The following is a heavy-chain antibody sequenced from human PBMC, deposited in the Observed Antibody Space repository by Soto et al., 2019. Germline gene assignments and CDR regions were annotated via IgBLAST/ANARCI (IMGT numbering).Heavy chain of an antibody. V-gene: IGHV1-18*01. CDR1: GYTFTSYG. Sequence: ASVKVSCKASGYTFTSYGISWVRQAPGQGLEWMGWIIAYNGNTNYAQKLQGRVTMTTDTSTSTAYMELRSLRSDDTAVYYCARTPTYGIWSGYYTGPFDYWGQGTLVTVSS. D-gene: IGHD3-3*01. CDR2: IIAYNGNT. CDR3: ARTPTYGIWSGYYTGPFDY. J-gene: IGHJ4*02.